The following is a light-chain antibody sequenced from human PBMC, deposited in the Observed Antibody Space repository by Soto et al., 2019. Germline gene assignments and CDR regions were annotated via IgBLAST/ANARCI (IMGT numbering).Light chain of an antibody. CDR2: EAS. CDR3: QKYNSTPRT. V-gene: IGKV1-27*01. J-gene: IGKJ1*01. Sequence: DFQMTQSPSSLSASVGDRVTITCRASQDISDHLAWYQHKPGKVPKLLIYEASTLQPGVPSRFSGGGSGTDFTLTISSLQPEDVATYYCQKYNSTPRTFGQGTKVSLK. CDR1: QDISDH.